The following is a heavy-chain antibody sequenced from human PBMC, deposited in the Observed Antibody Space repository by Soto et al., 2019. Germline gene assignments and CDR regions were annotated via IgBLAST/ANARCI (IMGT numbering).Heavy chain of an antibody. CDR2: MNPNSGNT. CDR3: ARGRIAAAAYDY. J-gene: IGHJ4*02. CDR1: GYTFTSYD. Sequence: QVQLVQSGAEVKKPGASVKVSCKASGYTFTSYDINWVRQATGQGLEWMGWMNPNSGNTGYAQKYRGRVTMTRNTSISIAYMQMSSLRSEDTAVYYRARGRIAAAAYDYGGQGTLDTVSS. V-gene: IGHV1-8*01. D-gene: IGHD6-25*01.